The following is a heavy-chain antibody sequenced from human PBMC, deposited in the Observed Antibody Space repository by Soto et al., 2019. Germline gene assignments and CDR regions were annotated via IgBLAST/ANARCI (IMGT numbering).Heavy chain of an antibody. CDR3: ARLITFGEDGMDV. V-gene: IGHV3-74*01. CDR1: GFTFSSYW. Sequence: GGSLRLSCAASGFTFSSYWMHWVRQAPGKGLVWVSRINSDGSSTSYADSVKGRFTISRDNAKNTLYLQMNSLRAEDTAVYYCARLITFGEDGMDVWGQGTTVTVSS. D-gene: IGHD3-16*01. CDR2: INSDGSST. J-gene: IGHJ6*02.